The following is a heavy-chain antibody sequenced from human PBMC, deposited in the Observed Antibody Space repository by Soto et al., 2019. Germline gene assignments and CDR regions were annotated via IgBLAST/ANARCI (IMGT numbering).Heavy chain of an antibody. CDR1: GFTFSSYA. CDR2: ISGSGGST. CDR3: AKCGSGSYCPHYYYGMDV. J-gene: IGHJ6*02. D-gene: IGHD3-10*01. Sequence: PGGSLRLSCAASGFTFSSYAMSWVRQAPGKGLEWVSAISGSGGSTYYADSVKGRFTISRDNSKNTLYLQMNSLRAEDTAVYYCAKCGSGSYCPHYYYGMDVWGQGTTVTVSS. V-gene: IGHV3-23*01.